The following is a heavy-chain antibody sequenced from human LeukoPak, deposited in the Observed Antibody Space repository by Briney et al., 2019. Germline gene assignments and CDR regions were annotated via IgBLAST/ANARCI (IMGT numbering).Heavy chain of an antibody. D-gene: IGHD4-11*01. CDR1: GYTFTSYD. CDR2: MNPNSGNT. Sequence: ASVKVSCKASGYTFTSYDINWVRQATGQGLEWMGWMNPNSGNTGYAQKFQGRVTMTRNTSISTAYMELSSLRSEDTAVYYCARAYSNYYYYGMDVWGQGTTVTVSS. J-gene: IGHJ6*02. V-gene: IGHV1-8*01. CDR3: ARAYSNYYYYGMDV.